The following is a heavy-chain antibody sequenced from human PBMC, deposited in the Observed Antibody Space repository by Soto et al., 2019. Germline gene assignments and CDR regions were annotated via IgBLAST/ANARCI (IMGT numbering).Heavy chain of an antibody. CDR2: IYYSGST. V-gene: IGHV4-31*03. Sequence: SETLSLTCTVSGGSISSGGYYWSWIRQHPGKGLEWIGYIYYSGSTYYNPSLKSRVTISVDTSKNQFSLKLSSVTAADTAVYYCARDLLLRPTAPPATVVTPIHAFDIWGQGTMVTVSS. J-gene: IGHJ3*02. CDR3: ARDLLLRPTAPPATVVTPIHAFDI. CDR1: GGSISSGGYY. D-gene: IGHD4-17*01.